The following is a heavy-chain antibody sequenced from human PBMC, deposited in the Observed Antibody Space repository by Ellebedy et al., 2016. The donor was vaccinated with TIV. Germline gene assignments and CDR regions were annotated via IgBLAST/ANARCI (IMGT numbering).Heavy chain of an antibody. CDR1: GFTFSSYA. Sequence: GESLKISXAASGFTFSSYAMSWVRQAPGKGLEWVSAINGSGGSTYYADSVKGRFTISRDNSKNTLYLQMNSLRAEDTAVYYCAKTGGQLRFLERPTGFDYWGQGTLVTVSS. CDR2: INGSGGST. V-gene: IGHV3-23*01. J-gene: IGHJ4*02. CDR3: AKTGGQLRFLERPTGFDY. D-gene: IGHD3-3*01.